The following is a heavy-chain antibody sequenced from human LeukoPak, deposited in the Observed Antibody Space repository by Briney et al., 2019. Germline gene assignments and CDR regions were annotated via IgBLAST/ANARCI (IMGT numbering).Heavy chain of an antibody. CDR3: ARVFGCFGEPCMDV. Sequence: MSSETLSLTCAVYGGSFSGYYWSWIRQPPGKGLEWIGEINHSGSTNYNPSLKSRVTISVDTSKNQFSLKLSSVTAADPAVYYCARVFGCFGEPCMDVWGKGTTVTVSS. CDR2: INHSGST. V-gene: IGHV4-34*01. J-gene: IGHJ6*04. CDR1: GGSFSGYY. D-gene: IGHD3-10*01.